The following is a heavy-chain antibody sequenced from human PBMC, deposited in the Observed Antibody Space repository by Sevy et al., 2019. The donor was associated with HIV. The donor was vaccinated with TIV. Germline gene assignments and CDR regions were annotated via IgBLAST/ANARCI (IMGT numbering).Heavy chain of an antibody. J-gene: IGHJ6*02. Sequence: ASVKVSCKASGYTFRSYGISWVRQAPGQGPEWMGWISGYNGNTKFAQRVQDRVTMTTDSSTSTAYMEQRSLRSDDPATYFCARDGMLIRGMVISRNHYYSGMDVWGQGTTVTVSS. CDR2: ISGYNGNT. CDR1: GYTFRSYG. V-gene: IGHV1-18*01. D-gene: IGHD3-3*01. CDR3: ARDGMLIRGMVISRNHYYSGMDV.